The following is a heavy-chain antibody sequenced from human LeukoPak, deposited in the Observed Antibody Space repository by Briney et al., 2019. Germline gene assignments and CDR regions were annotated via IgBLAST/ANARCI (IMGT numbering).Heavy chain of an antibody. Sequence: GGSLRLSCAASGFTFSSYAMSWVRQAPGKGLDWVSATSGSGGSTYYADSVKGRLTISRDNSKNTLYLQMNSLRAEDTAVYYCAKTYYYDSSGYLPDYWGQGTLVTVSS. CDR2: TSGSGGST. V-gene: IGHV3-23*01. CDR3: AKTYYYDSSGYLPDY. CDR1: GFTFSSYA. J-gene: IGHJ4*02. D-gene: IGHD3-22*01.